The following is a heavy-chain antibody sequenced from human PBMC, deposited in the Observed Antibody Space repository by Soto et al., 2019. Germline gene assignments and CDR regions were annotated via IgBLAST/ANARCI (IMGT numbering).Heavy chain of an antibody. V-gene: IGHV1-18*01. D-gene: IGHD5-12*01. CDR2: ISAYNGNT. Sequence: ASVKVSCKASGYTFTSYGISWVRQAPGQGLEWMGWISAYNGNTNYAQKLQGRVTMTTDTSTSTAYMELRSLRSDDTAVYYCARDTGGVIVATISEGVVVDFDYWGRGTLVTVSS. CDR1: GYTFTSYG. J-gene: IGHJ4*02. CDR3: ARDTGGVIVATISEGVVVDFDY.